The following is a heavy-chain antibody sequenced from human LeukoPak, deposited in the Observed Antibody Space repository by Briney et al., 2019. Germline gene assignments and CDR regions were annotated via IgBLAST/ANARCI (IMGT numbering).Heavy chain of an antibody. V-gene: IGHV1-69*05. D-gene: IGHD2-21*01. Sequence: ASLKISCMASGGTFISYASSCVRPAPGQRLQRMGRIIPIFDTANSAQNLHGSVTTTTDPSTSTAYMELSSLRSEETALYFTARACYYRYCGRVFHLPYWRQGTLVTVPS. CDR1: GGTFISYA. CDR3: ARACYYRYCGRVFHLPY. CDR2: IIPIFDTA. J-gene: IGHJ4*02.